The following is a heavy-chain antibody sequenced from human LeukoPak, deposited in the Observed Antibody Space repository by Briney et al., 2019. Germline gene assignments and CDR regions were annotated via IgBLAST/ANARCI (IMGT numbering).Heavy chain of an antibody. D-gene: IGHD5-18*01. J-gene: IGHJ4*02. V-gene: IGHV3-53*05. CDR3: AKERDTAMVTIDY. Sequence: GGSLTLSCEGSGFSVSTNHMNWVRQAAGKGLEWVSILYSGGSTYYADSVKGRFTISRDNSKNTLYLQMNSLRAEDTAVYYCAKERDTAMVTIDYWGQGTLVTVSS. CDR1: GFSVSTNH. CDR2: LYSGGST.